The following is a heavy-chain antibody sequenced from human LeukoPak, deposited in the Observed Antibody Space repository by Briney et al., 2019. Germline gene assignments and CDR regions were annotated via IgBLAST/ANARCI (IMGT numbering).Heavy chain of an antibody. Sequence: ASVKVSCKASGYTFTSYDINWVRQATGQGLEWMGWISAYNGNTNYAQKLQGRVTMTTDTSTSTAYMELRSLRSDDTAVYYCARTTYYYGSGSYGEVDYWGQGTLVTVSS. CDR1: GYTFTSYD. V-gene: IGHV1-18*01. J-gene: IGHJ4*02. CDR3: ARTTYYYGSGSYGEVDY. CDR2: ISAYNGNT. D-gene: IGHD3-10*01.